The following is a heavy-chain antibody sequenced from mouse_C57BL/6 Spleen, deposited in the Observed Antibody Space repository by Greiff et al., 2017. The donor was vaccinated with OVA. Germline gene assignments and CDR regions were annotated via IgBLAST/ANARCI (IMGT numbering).Heavy chain of an antibody. CDR1: GYTFPSYW. CDR2: LNPSNGGT. D-gene: IGHD2-5*01. CDR3: ARPDSNYAWFAY. V-gene: IGHV1-53*01. J-gene: IGHJ3*01. Sequence: QVQLQQPGTELVKPGASVKLSCKASGYTFPSYWMHWVKPRPGQGLEWIGNLNPSNGGTNYNENFKSKATLTVDKSSSTAYMQLSSLTSEDSAVYYCARPDSNYAWFAYWGQGTLVTVSA.